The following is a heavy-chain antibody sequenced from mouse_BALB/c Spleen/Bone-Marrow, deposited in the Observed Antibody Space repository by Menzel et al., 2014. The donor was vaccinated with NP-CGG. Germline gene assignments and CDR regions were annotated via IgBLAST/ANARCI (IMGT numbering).Heavy chain of an antibody. D-gene: IGHD2-1*01. CDR3: ARTHFYGNYFDY. CDR1: GFTFSNFG. J-gene: IGHJ2*01. V-gene: IGHV5-17*02. Sequence: DVMLVESGGGLVQPGGSRKLSCAASGFTFSNFGMHWFRQSPEEGLEWVAFVSTGSTIIYYADTVKGRFTISRDNPENTLFLQMTSQRSEDTAIYYWARTHFYGNYFDYWGQGTTLTVSS. CDR2: VSTGSTII.